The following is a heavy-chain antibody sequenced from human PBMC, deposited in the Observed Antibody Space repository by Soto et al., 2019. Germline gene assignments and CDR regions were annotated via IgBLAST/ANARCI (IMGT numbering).Heavy chain of an antibody. CDR3: ARPHFSSSYYFDY. Sequence: ASVKVSCKASGYTFTSYAMHWVRQAPGQRLEWMGWINAGNGNTKYSQKFQGRVTITRDTSASTAYMDLSSLRSEDTAVYYCARPHFSSSYYFDYWGQGTLVTVSS. CDR2: INAGNGNT. D-gene: IGHD6-13*01. J-gene: IGHJ4*02. V-gene: IGHV1-3*01. CDR1: GYTFTSYA.